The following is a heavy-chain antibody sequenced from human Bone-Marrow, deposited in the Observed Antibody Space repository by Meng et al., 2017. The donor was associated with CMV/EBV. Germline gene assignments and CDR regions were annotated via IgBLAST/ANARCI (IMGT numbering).Heavy chain of an antibody. CDR2: ISYDGSNK. CDR1: GFTFSSYA. CDR3: AREYYDFWSGWKRNYYYGMDV. D-gene: IGHD3-3*01. Sequence: GGSLRLSCAASGFTFSSYAMHWVRQAPGKGLEWVAVISYDGSNKYYADSVKGRFTISRDNSKNTLYLQMNSLRAEDTAVYYCAREYYDFWSGWKRNYYYGMDVWGQGTTVTVSS. J-gene: IGHJ6*02. V-gene: IGHV3-30-3*01.